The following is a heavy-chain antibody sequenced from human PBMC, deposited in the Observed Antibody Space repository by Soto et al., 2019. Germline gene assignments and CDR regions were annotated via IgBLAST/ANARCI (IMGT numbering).Heavy chain of an antibody. D-gene: IGHD3-16*01. CDR3: ARTLRGSGVKYFDA. CDR1: WDSVSNNSVA. V-gene: IGHV6-1*01. Sequence: PSQTLSLTCAISWDSVSNNSVAWNWVRQSPSRGLEWLGRKYYRSKWHYDYAPSVRSRITINPDTSKNHFSLQLNSVIPEDAAVYYCARTLRGSGVKYFDAWGQGNLVTVSS. CDR2: KYYRSKWHY. J-gene: IGHJ4*02.